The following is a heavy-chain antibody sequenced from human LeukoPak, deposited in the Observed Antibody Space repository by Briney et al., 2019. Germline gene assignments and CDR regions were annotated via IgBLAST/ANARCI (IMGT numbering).Heavy chain of an antibody. CDR1: GGSISSGGYY. Sequence: SETLSLTCTVSGGSISSGGYYWSWIRQHPGKGLEWIGYIYYSGGTYYNPSLKSRVTISVDTSKNQFSLKLSSVTAADTAVYYCARGSHSGSYYLSHNWFDPWGQGTLVTVSS. CDR3: ARGSHSGSYYLSHNWFDP. J-gene: IGHJ5*02. D-gene: IGHD3-10*01. CDR2: IYYSGGT. V-gene: IGHV4-31*03.